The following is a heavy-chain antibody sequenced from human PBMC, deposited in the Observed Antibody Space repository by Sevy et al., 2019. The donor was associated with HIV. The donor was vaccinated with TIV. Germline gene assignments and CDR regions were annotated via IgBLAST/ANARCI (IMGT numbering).Heavy chain of an antibody. D-gene: IGHD2-15*01. CDR1: GFTFSTYA. CDR2: IGGSGGYT. V-gene: IGHV3-23*01. Sequence: GGSLRLSCAPSGFTFSTYAMNWVRQAPGKGLEWVSSIGGSGGYTYYADSVEGRFTISRDNSKNMLYMKMNSLRVADTAVYYCAKGYCSGGTCPRDYYYYGMDVWGQGTTVTVSS. J-gene: IGHJ6*02. CDR3: AKGYCSGGTCPRDYYYYGMDV.